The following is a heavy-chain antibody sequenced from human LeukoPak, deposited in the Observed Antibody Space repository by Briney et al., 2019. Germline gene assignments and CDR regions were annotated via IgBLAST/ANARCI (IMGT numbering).Heavy chain of an antibody. Sequence: GGSLRLSCVGSGFTFIDAWMNWVRQSPGKGLEWVGRIKSKTEGGTTDYAAPVKGRFTISRDDSKTTLYLQMNSLKTEDTAVYYCTTAYYYANSGYYYWGQGNLVTVSS. CDR2: IKSKTEGGTT. J-gene: IGHJ4*02. CDR1: GFTFIDAW. D-gene: IGHD3-22*01. V-gene: IGHV3-15*01. CDR3: TTAYYYANSGYYY.